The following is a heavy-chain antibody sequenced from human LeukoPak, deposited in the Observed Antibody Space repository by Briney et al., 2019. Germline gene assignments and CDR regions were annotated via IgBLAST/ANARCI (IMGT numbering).Heavy chain of an antibody. Sequence: GASVKVSCKASGYTFTSYGISWVRQAPGQGLEWMGWISAYNGNTNYAQKLQGRVTMTTDTSTSTAYMELRRLRSDDTAVYYCARDAVVVTTPYYYYGMDVWGQGTTVTVSS. V-gene: IGHV1-18*01. CDR3: ARDAVVVTTPYYYYGMDV. D-gene: IGHD4-11*01. CDR2: ISAYNGNT. J-gene: IGHJ6*02. CDR1: GYTFTSYG.